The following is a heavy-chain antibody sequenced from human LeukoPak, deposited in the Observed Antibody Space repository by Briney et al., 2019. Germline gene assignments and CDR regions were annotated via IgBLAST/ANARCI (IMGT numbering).Heavy chain of an antibody. V-gene: IGHV4-34*01. J-gene: IGHJ4*02. D-gene: IGHD6-19*01. Sequence: SETLSLTCAVYGGSFSGYYWSWIRQPPGKGLEWIGEINHSGSTNYNSSLKSRVTISVDTSKNQFSLKLSSVTAADTAVYYCARDGSSGWYRRGSPFDYWGQGTLVTVSS. CDR2: INHSGST. CDR3: ARDGSSGWYRRGSPFDY. CDR1: GGSFSGYY.